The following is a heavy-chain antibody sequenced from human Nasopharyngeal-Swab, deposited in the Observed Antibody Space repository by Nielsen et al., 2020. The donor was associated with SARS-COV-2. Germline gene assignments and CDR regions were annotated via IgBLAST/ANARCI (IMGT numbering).Heavy chain of an antibody. Sequence: GESLKISCSASGFTFSSYAMHWVRQAPGKGLEYVSAISSNGGSTYYADSVKGRFTISRDNSKNTLYLQMSRLRAEDTAVYYCARVRSLAGHDAFDIWGQGTMVTVSS. V-gene: IGHV3-64D*06. D-gene: IGHD6-19*01. CDR2: ISSNGGST. CDR1: GFTFSSYA. CDR3: ARVRSLAGHDAFDI. J-gene: IGHJ3*02.